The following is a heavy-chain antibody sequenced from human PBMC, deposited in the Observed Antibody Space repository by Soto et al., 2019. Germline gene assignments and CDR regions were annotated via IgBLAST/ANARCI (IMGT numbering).Heavy chain of an antibody. CDR3: ARESGGATATFDYYYFYMDV. D-gene: IGHD1-26*01. V-gene: IGHV1-2*04. Sequence: QVQLVQSGAEVRKPGASVTVSCRSSGDSFNDYYIHWVRQAPGQGLEWMGWINPNSGVTKYAQKFQGWVNMTMDTSIRTVYMQLSRLRSDDTAVYYCARESGGATATFDYYYFYMDVWGTGTTVTVSS. CDR1: GDSFNDYY. J-gene: IGHJ6*03. CDR2: INPNSGVT.